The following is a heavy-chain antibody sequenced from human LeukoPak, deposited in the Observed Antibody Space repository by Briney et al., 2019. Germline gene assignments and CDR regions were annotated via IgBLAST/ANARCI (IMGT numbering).Heavy chain of an antibody. CDR3: ARGWAVTRDFDY. Sequence: PSETLSLTCVVYGGSFSGYYWSWIRQPPGKGLEWIGDVNYSGSTNYNPSLESRVTISADTSKSQFSLKLSSVTAADTSVYYCARGWAVTRDFDYWGQGTLVRVSS. J-gene: IGHJ4*02. V-gene: IGHV4-34*01. CDR2: VNYSGST. CDR1: GGSFSGYY. D-gene: IGHD4-23*01.